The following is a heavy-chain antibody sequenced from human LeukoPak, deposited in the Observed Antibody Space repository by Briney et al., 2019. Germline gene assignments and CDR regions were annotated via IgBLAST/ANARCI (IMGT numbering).Heavy chain of an antibody. D-gene: IGHD3-16*01. CDR2: ISKSGDHT. CDR1: EFTFSNYA. V-gene: IGHV3-23*01. J-gene: IGHJ6*02. Sequence: GGSLRLSCAASEFTFSNYAMSWVRQAPGKGLEWVSAISKSGDHTYYAASAKGRFTIYRDNSKNTQYLQMNSLRAEDTAVYYCATSWGPDTSAFRWGRDGMDVWGQGTTVIVS. CDR3: ATSWGPDTSAFRWGRDGMDV.